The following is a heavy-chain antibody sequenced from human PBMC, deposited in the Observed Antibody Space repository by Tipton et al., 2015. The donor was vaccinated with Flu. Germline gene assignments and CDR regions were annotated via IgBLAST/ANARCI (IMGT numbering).Heavy chain of an antibody. D-gene: IGHD2-2*01. CDR3: ARLYQLLSWFDP. J-gene: IGHJ5*02. V-gene: IGHV4-39*01. CDR2: IYPSGTT. Sequence: GLVKPSETLSLTCTVSSGSIRSTDYFCAWIRQPPGKRLELIGSIYPSGTTYYNPSLKSRVTMSVDTSKNQFSLKLTSVTAADTAVYYCARLYQLLSWFDPWGQGTMVIVSS. CDR1: SGSIRSTDYF.